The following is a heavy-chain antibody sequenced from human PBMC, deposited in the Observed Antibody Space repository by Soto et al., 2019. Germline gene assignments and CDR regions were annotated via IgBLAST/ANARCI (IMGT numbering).Heavy chain of an antibody. Sequence: SETLSLTCTVSGASISSRDYYCAWIRQPPGKGLEWIGSGYDSGSIYYNPSLRRRVTISVDSSKNQVSLRLSSVTAADTAVYYCARGGGSGYVYYYYYGMDVWGQGTTVTVSS. CDR3: ARGGGSGYVYYYYYGMDV. CDR2: GYDSGSI. D-gene: IGHD3-22*01. CDR1: GASISSRDYY. V-gene: IGHV4-39*07. J-gene: IGHJ6*02.